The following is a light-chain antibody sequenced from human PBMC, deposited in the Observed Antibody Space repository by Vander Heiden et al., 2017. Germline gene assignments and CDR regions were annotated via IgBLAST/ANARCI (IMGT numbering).Light chain of an antibody. CDR2: GAS. Sequence: EIVLTQSPGTLSWSPGERATLSCRASQSVSSSYLAWYQKKPGEAPRLLIYGASSRAAGIPDRCSGSGSRADFTLTISRLEPEDFAVYYCQQDGSSPWTFGQGTKVEIK. CDR1: QSVSSSY. V-gene: IGKV3-20*01. CDR3: QQDGSSPWT. J-gene: IGKJ1*01.